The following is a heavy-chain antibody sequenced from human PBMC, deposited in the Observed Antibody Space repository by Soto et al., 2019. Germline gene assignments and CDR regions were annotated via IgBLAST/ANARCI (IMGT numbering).Heavy chain of an antibody. CDR1: GGSCIDYY. J-gene: IGHJ3*02. CDR2: IYYSGST. V-gene: IGHV4-30-4*08. Sequence: PSETLPLTCAVYGGSCIDYYCSWIRQPPGKGLEWIGYIYYSGSTYYNPSLKSRVTISVDTSKNQFSLKLSSVTAADTAVYYCAHYFNGRAFDIWGQGTMVTVSS. CDR3: AHYFNGRAFDI. D-gene: IGHD3-10*01.